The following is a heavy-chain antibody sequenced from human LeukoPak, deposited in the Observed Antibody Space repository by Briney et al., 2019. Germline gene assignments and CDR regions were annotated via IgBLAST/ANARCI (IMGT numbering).Heavy chain of an antibody. V-gene: IGHV1-8*01. Sequence: ASVKVSCKASGYTFTSYDINWVRQATGQGLEWMGWMNPNSGNTGYAQKFQGRVTMTRNTSISTAYMELSSLRSEDTAVYYCARVRRSLGMPDYWGQGTLVTVSS. D-gene: IGHD7-27*01. CDR3: ARVRRSLGMPDY. CDR1: GYTFTSYD. J-gene: IGHJ4*02. CDR2: MNPNSGNT.